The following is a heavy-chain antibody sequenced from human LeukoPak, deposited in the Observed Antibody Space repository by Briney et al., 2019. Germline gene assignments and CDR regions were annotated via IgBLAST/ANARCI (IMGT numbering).Heavy chain of an antibody. CDR1: GGTFSRYA. CDR3: ARAGLLWFGELLSKGFDY. CDR2: IIPIFGTA. J-gene: IGHJ4*02. Sequence: SSVKVSCKASGGTFSRYAISWVRQAPGQGLEWMGGIIPIFGTANYAQKFQGRVTITADKSTSTAYMELSSLRSEDTAVYYCARAGLLWFGELLSKGFDYWGQGTLVTVSS. V-gene: IGHV1-69*06. D-gene: IGHD3-10*01.